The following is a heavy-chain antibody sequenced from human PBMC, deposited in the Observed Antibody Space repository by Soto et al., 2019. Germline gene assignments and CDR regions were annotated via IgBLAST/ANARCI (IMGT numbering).Heavy chain of an antibody. Sequence: QVQLVQSGAEVKKPGTSVKVSCKASGGTFSSYAISWVRQAPGQGLEWMGGISPIFGTANYAQKLQGRVTITADKSTSTAYMELRSLRSEDTAVYYCARGAQRWLPRWDYYFDYWGQGTLVTVSS. CDR2: ISPIFGTA. CDR3: ARGAQRWLPRWDYYFDY. CDR1: GGTFSSYA. V-gene: IGHV1-69*06. D-gene: IGHD6-19*01. J-gene: IGHJ4*02.